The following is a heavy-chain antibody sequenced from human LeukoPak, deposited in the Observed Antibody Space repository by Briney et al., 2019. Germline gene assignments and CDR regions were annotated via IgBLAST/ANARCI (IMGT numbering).Heavy chain of an antibody. CDR2: ISYDGSNK. J-gene: IGHJ4*02. V-gene: IGHV3-30*03. D-gene: IGHD4-17*01. CDR3: ASEATVTTPYFDY. Sequence: GGSLRLSCAASGFTFSSYGMHWVRQAPGKGLEWVAVISYDGSNKYYADSVKGRFTISRDNSKNTLYLQMNSLRAEDTAVYYCASEATVTTPYFDYWGQGTLVTVSS. CDR1: GFTFSSYG.